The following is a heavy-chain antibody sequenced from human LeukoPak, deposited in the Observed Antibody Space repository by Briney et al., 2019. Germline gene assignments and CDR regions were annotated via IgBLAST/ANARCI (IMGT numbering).Heavy chain of an antibody. D-gene: IGHD1-26*01. CDR1: GFTFSSYS. CDR3: ARKWGAEDY. CDR2: ISSSDNTI. Sequence: GGSLRLSCAASGFTFSSYSMNWVRQAPGKGLEWVSYISSSDNTIYYADSVKGRFTISRDNAKNSPYLQMNSLRAEDTAVYYCARKWGAEDYWGQGTLVTVSS. J-gene: IGHJ4*02. V-gene: IGHV3-48*01.